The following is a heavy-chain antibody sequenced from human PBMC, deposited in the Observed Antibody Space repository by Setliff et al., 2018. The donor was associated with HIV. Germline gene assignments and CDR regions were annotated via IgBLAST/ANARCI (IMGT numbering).Heavy chain of an antibody. CDR3: AKTTPQPHYYYYVDV. V-gene: IGHV1-18*01. Sequence: ASVKVSCKASGYIFSTYGISWVRQAPGQGLEWMGWISASNGNTHYAQKVQGRVTLTTDTSTNTAYMEFRSLRSDDAAVYYCAKTTPQPHYYYYVDVWGKGTTVTVSS. CDR2: ISASNGNT. D-gene: IGHD4-17*01. CDR1: GYIFSTYG. J-gene: IGHJ6*03.